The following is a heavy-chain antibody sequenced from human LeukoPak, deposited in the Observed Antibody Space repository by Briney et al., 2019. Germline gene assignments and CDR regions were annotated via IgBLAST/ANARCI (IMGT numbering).Heavy chain of an antibody. D-gene: IGHD6-19*01. CDR3: ARVKDSSGWYHFFDC. J-gene: IGHJ4*02. CDR2: INSDGSST. Sequence: PGGSLRLSCAASGFTFSRYWIHWVRQAPGKGLVWISRINSDGSSTSYADSVKGRFTISRDNAKNTLHLQMNSLRAEDTAVYYCARVKDSSGWYHFFDCWGQGTLVTVSS. CDR1: GFTFSRYW. V-gene: IGHV3-74*01.